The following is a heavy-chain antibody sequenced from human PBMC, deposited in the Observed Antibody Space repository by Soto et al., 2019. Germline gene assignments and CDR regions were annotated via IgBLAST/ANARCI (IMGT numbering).Heavy chain of an antibody. CDR1: GYSFTSYW. CDR3: ARLLSVLLWFGELPPKNNWFDP. Sequence: PGESLKISCKGSGYSFTSYWIVWVRQMPGKGLEWMGIIYPGDSDTRYSPSFQGQVTISADKSISTAYLQWSSLKASDTAMYYCARLLSVLLWFGELPPKNNWFDPWGQGTLVTVSS. D-gene: IGHD3-10*01. CDR2: IYPGDSDT. V-gene: IGHV5-51*01. J-gene: IGHJ5*02.